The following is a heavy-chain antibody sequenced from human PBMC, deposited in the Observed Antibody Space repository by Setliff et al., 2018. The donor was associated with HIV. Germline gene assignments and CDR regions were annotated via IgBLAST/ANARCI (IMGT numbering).Heavy chain of an antibody. CDR1: GYTFTSYS. Sequence: ASVKVSCKASGYTFTSYSLHWVRQAPGQRLEWMGWINAGNGNTKYSQKFQGRVTMTRDTSTNTVYLELRSLRSDDTAVYYCARHASTWYYDTSGPHFDYWGQGTLVTVSS. V-gene: IGHV1-3*01. CDR2: INAGNGNT. D-gene: IGHD3-22*01. J-gene: IGHJ4*02. CDR3: ARHASTWYYDTSGPHFDY.